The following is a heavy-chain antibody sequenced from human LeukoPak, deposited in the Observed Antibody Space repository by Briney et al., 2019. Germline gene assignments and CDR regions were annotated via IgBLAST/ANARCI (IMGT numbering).Heavy chain of an antibody. CDR3: ARDRSRYCSGGSCYRRFDY. V-gene: IGHV3-11*04. CDR2: ISSSGSTI. J-gene: IGHJ4*02. CDR1: GFTFSDYY. D-gene: IGHD2-15*01. Sequence: PGGSLRLSCAASGFTFSDYYMSWIRQAPGKGLEGVSDISSSGSTIYYADSVKGRFTISRDNDKNSLYLQMNSLRAEDTAVYYCARDRSRYCSGGSCYRRFDYWGQGTLVTVSS.